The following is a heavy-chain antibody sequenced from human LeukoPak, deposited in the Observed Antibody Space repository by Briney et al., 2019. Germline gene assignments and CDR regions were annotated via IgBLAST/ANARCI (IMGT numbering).Heavy chain of an antibody. CDR3: ARAMIVVVDAFDI. V-gene: IGHV1-58*02. Sequence: SVKVSCKASGFTFTSSAMQWVRQARGQRLEWIGWIVVGSGNTNYAQKFQERVTITRDMSTSTAYMELSSLRSDDTAVYYCARAMIVVVDAFDIWVQGTMVTVSS. CDR2: IVVGSGNT. J-gene: IGHJ3*02. D-gene: IGHD3-22*01. CDR1: GFTFTSSA.